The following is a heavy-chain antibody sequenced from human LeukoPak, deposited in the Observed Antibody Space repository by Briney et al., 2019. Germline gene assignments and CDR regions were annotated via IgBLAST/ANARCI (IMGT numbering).Heavy chain of an antibody. CDR1: GYSFTTYW. CDR2: IYPGDSDT. CDR3: ARPGPTVRYFDY. J-gene: IGHJ4*02. D-gene: IGHD1-1*01. V-gene: IGHV5-51*01. Sequence: GESLKISCKVSGYSFTTYWIAWVRQMPGKGLEWMGIIYPGDSDTRYSPSFQGQVTISADKSISTAYLRWSSLKASDTAMYYCARPGPTVRYFDYWGQGTLVAVSS.